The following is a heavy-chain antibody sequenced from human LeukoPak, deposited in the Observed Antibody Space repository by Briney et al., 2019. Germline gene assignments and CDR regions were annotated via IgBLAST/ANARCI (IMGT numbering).Heavy chain of an antibody. CDR3: ARESGLSGYDFDY. D-gene: IGHD5-12*01. CDR2: IIPIFGTA. CDR1: GYTFTGYY. Sequence: GASVKLSCKASGYTFTGYYMHWVRQAPGQGLEWMGGIIPIFGTANYAQKFQGRVTITADKSTSTAYMELSSLRSEDTAVYYCARESGLSGYDFDYWGQGTLVTVSS. V-gene: IGHV1-69*06. J-gene: IGHJ4*02.